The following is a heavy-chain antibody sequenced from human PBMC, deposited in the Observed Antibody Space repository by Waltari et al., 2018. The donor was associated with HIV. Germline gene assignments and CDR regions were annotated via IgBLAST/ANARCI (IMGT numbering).Heavy chain of an antibody. Sequence: QVPPVQSGAEVKKPGSSVKVPCKASGGPFGTSAINWVRQAPGQGLEWMEGIIPIFGSPNYAQKFQGRVTITADESTSTVYMKLSSLRSEDTAVYYCASASRDTAMGAFDIWGQGTMVTVSS. D-gene: IGHD5-18*01. J-gene: IGHJ3*02. CDR1: GGPFGTSA. V-gene: IGHV1-69*01. CDR3: ASASRDTAMGAFDI. CDR2: IIPIFGSP.